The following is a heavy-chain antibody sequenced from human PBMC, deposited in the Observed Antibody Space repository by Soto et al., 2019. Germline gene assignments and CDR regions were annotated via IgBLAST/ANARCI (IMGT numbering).Heavy chain of an antibody. V-gene: IGHV2-5*01. CDR3: THRRNSCAGCRCRVWYDP. Sequence: QITLRESGPTLVKPTQTLTLTCTFSGVSLTTVGVAVGWIRQPPGKDLEWLALIYGNGDKYYSPSLKSSLTITKDTSKHQGVLTMTNIDAVDTATYYCTHRRNSCAGCRCRVWYDPWGQGTLVTVSS. CDR1: GVSLTTVGVA. CDR2: IYGNGDK. J-gene: IGHJ5*02. D-gene: IGHD2-15*01.